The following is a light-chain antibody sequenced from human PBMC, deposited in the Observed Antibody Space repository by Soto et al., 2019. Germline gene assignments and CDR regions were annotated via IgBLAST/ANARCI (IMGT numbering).Light chain of an antibody. CDR1: QSIRTD. CDR2: SAS. V-gene: IGKV3-15*01. CDR3: QQYNKWPQWT. J-gene: IGKJ1*01. Sequence: SPGTLSLSPGERATLSCRASQSIRTDLAWYQQKPGQAPSLLIFSASTRATGVPARFSGSGSGTEFTLTISSLQSEDFAVYYCQQYNKWPQWTFGQGTKVDIK.